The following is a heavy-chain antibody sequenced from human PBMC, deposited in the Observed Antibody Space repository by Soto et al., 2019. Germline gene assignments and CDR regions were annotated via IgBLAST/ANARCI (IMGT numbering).Heavy chain of an antibody. CDR1: GFTFSSYA. D-gene: IGHD3-3*01. Sequence: PGGSLRLSCAASGFTFSSYAMSWVRQAPGKGLEWVSAISGSGGSTYYADSVKGRFTISRDNSKNTLYLQMNSLRAEDTAVYYCAKDRVLRFSPPASEPWGQGTLVTAPQ. V-gene: IGHV3-23*01. CDR2: ISGSGGST. J-gene: IGHJ5*02. CDR3: AKDRVLRFSPPASEP.